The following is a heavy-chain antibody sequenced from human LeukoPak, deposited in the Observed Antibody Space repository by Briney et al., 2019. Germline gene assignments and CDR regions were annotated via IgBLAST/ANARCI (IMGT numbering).Heavy chain of an antibody. J-gene: IGHJ4*02. Sequence: PGGSLRLSCAASGFTFSSYEMNWVRQAPGKGLEWVSYISSSGSTIYYADSVKGRFTISRDNAKNSLYLQMNSLRADDTAVYYFARDPSAARAGEAFDYWGQGTLVTVSS. CDR2: ISSSGSTI. CDR3: ARDPSAARAGEAFDY. CDR1: GFTFSSYE. D-gene: IGHD2-15*01. V-gene: IGHV3-48*03.